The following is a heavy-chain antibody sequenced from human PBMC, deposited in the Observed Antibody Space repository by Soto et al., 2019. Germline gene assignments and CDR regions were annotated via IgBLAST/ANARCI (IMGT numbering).Heavy chain of an antibody. J-gene: IGHJ4*02. D-gene: IGHD3-22*01. Sequence: QVQLVQSGAEVKKPGSSVKVSCKASGGTFSSYAISWVRQAPGQGLEWMGGIIPIFGTANYAQKFQGRVTIIADESTSTADMELSSLRSEDTAVYYCASHPESGSYYVGLDSWGQGTLVTVSS. CDR3: ASHPESGSYYVGLDS. CDR1: GGTFSSYA. V-gene: IGHV1-69*12. CDR2: IIPIFGTA.